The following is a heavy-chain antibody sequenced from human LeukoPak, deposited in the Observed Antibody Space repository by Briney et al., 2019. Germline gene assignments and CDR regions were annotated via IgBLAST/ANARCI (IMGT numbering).Heavy chain of an antibody. CDR2: IYHTGIT. D-gene: IGHD3-16*01. J-gene: IGHJ3*01. CDR1: GDSISSSNY. V-gene: IGHV4-38-2*01. Sequence: PSETLSLTCLVSGDSISSSNYWGWIRQPPGKGLEWIGSIYHTGITYYNPSLKSRVTLSVDTSKNQFSLRMNSVTAADTAFYYCATDNGPWGYDALDVWGKGQWSPSLQ. CDR3: ATDNGPWGYDALDV.